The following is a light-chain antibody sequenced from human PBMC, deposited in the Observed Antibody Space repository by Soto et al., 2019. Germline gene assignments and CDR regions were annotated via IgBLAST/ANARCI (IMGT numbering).Light chain of an antibody. J-gene: IGKJ4*01. V-gene: IGKV1-33*01. CDR1: QEINFY. Sequence: DIQLTQSPSSLSASVGDTVTIICQASQEINFYLNWYQQKPGKAPTLLIHDTSKLETGVPSRFSGSRSGTDFTLTISSLQPEDLATYHCQQYDNLPFTFGGGTKVEFK. CDR2: DTS. CDR3: QQYDNLPFT.